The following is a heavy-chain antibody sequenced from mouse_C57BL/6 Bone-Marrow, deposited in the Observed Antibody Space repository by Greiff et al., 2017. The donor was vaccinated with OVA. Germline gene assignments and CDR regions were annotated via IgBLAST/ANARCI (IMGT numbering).Heavy chain of an antibody. D-gene: IGHD2-2*01. CDR1: GYTFTSYW. CDR3: ARATMVTRYFDV. Sequence: VQLQQPGAELVMPGASVKLSCKASGYTFTSYWMHWVKQRPGQGLEWIGEIDTSDSYTNYNQKFKGKSTLTVDKSSSTAYLQLSSLTSEDSAVYYCARATMVTRYFDVWGTGTTVTVSS. CDR2: IDTSDSYT. V-gene: IGHV1-69*01. J-gene: IGHJ1*03.